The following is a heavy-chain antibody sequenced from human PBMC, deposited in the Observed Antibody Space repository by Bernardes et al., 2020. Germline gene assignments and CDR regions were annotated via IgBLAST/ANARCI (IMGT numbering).Heavy chain of an antibody. V-gene: IGHV3-23*01. CDR1: GFTFSSYA. CDR2: ISSSGGST. Sequence: GGSLRLSCAASGFTFSSYAMSWVRQAPGKGLEWVSAISSSGGSTYYADSVKGRFTISRDNSKNTLYLQMNSLRAEDTAGYYCAKGGVPAASSYYYYMDVWGKGITVTVSS. J-gene: IGHJ6*03. CDR3: AKGGVPAASSYYYYMDV. D-gene: IGHD2-2*01.